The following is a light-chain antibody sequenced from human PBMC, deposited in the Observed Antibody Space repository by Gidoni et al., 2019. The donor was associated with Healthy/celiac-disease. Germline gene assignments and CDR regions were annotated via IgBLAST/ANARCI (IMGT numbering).Light chain of an antibody. CDR1: ALPKQD. V-gene: IGLV3-25*03. J-gene: IGLJ2*01. CDR2: KDS. Sequence: SYELTQPPSVSGSPGQTARIPCSADALPKQDAYWYQQKPGQAPVLVIYKDSERPSGIPERFSGSSSGTTVTLTISVVQAEDEADYYCQSADSSGTYVVFGGGTKLTVL. CDR3: QSADSSGTYVV.